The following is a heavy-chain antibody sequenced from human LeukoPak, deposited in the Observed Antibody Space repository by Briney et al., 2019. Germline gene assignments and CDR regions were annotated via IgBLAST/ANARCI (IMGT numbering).Heavy chain of an antibody. J-gene: IGHJ4*02. V-gene: IGHV4-34*01. Sequence: SETLSLTCAVYGGSFSGYYWSWIRQPPGKGLEWIGEINHSGSTNYNPSLKSRVTISVDTSKNQFSLKLSSVTAADTAVYYCARRGDYWGQGTLVTVSS. CDR1: GGSFSGYY. CDR3: ARRGDY. CDR2: INHSGST.